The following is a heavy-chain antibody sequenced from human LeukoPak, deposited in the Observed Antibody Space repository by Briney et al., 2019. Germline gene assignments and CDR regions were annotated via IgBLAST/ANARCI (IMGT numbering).Heavy chain of an antibody. CDR2: VYYSGST. CDR1: GGSISTYY. V-gene: IGHV4-59*01. CDR3: AREEALGSGSFDY. D-gene: IGHD1-26*01. J-gene: IGHJ4*02. Sequence: PSETLSLTCTVSGGSISTYYWSWIRQPPGKGLEWIGYVYYSGSTNYNPSLKSRVTISVDTSKNQFSLKLGSVTAADTAVYYCAREEALGSGSFDYWGQGTLVTVSS.